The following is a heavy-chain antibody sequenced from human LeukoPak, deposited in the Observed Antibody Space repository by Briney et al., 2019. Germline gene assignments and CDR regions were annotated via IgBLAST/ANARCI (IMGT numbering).Heavy chain of an antibody. CDR3: VRGAASGSYYGLGV. Sequence: PGGSLRLSCAASGFTFSDSTMHWVRQASGKGLEWVGRIRNKANNYATAYATSVKGRFTLSRDDSKNTACLQMNSLKTEDTALYYCVRGAASGSYYGLGVWGQGATVTVSS. CDR1: GFTFSDST. D-gene: IGHD1-26*01. CDR2: IRNKANNYAT. V-gene: IGHV3-73*01. J-gene: IGHJ6*02.